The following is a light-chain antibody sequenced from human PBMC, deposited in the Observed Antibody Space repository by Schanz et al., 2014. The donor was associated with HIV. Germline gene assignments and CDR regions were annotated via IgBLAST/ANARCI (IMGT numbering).Light chain of an antibody. Sequence: QSVLTQPPSASGSPGQSVTISCTGSSTDVGGYNHVSWYQQHPGKAPKLLIYEVSKRPSGVPDRFSGSKSGNTASLTISGLQAEDEADYFCCSFAGTIWVFGGGTKLTVL. V-gene: IGLV2-8*01. CDR3: CSFAGTIWV. CDR2: EVS. CDR1: STDVGGYNH. J-gene: IGLJ3*02.